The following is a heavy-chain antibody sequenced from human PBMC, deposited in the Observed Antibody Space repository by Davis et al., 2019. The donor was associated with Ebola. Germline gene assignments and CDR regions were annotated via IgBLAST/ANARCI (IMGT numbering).Heavy chain of an antibody. CDR2: IHNSGST. V-gene: IGHV4-31*03. Sequence: MPSETLSLTCTVSGVSISSNGYYWNWIRQHPGKGLEWIGYIHNSGSTSYNPSLKSRVSVSVDTSKNQFSLKMTSVTAADTAVYYCARGWAIFGVALDYYFDYWGQGTLVTVSS. D-gene: IGHD3-3*01. CDR3: ARGWAIFGVALDYYFDY. J-gene: IGHJ4*02. CDR1: GVSISSNGYY.